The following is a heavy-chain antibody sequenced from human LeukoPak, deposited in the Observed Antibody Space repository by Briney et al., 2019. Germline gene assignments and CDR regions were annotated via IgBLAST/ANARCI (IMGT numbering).Heavy chain of an antibody. Sequence: PERSLRLSCAASGVTVSSNNMNWVRQAPGKGLEWVSIIYSGGNTYDSDSVKGRFTISRDNSKNTLSLQMNSPRAEDTAVYYCARDGEGGNYYFGMDVWGQGTTVTVSS. D-gene: IGHD4-17*01. CDR2: IYSGGNT. CDR1: GVTVSSNN. V-gene: IGHV3-66*01. J-gene: IGHJ6*02. CDR3: ARDGEGGNYYFGMDV.